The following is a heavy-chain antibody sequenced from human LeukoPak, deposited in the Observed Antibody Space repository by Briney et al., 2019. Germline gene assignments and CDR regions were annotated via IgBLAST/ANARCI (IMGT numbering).Heavy chain of an antibody. Sequence: PSETLSLTCAVYGGSFSGYYWSWIRQPPGKGLEWIGEINHSGSTNYNPSLKSRVTISVDTSKNQFSLKLSSVTAADTAVYYCARVGRDPDTAMVGEYYFDYWGQGTLVTVSS. D-gene: IGHD5-18*01. J-gene: IGHJ4*02. V-gene: IGHV4-34*01. CDR3: ARVGRDPDTAMVGEYYFDY. CDR1: GGSFSGYY. CDR2: INHSGST.